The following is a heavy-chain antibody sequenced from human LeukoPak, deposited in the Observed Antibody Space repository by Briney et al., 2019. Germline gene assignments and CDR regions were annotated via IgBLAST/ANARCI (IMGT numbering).Heavy chain of an antibody. D-gene: IGHD3-22*01. CDR3: ARVNSSGSFHDY. Sequence: PSETLSLTCTISGGSISSYYWSWIRQPAGKGLEWIGRMSTSGSSNYNPSLTSRVTMSVDKPKNQFSLNLNSVTAADTPVYFCARVNSSGSFHDYWGQGARVTVSS. CDR1: GGSISSYY. CDR2: MSTSGSS. J-gene: IGHJ4*02. V-gene: IGHV4-4*07.